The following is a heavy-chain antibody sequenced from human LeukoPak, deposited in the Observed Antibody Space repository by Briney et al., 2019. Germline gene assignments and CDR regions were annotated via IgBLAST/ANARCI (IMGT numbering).Heavy chain of an antibody. V-gene: IGHV3-53*01. CDR3: VRGTTVATLYSFDY. Sequence: GGSLRLSCAVSGFTGSSNFMSWVRQAPGKGLEWVSVLFSGGTPYYADSVKGRFTISRDKSKNTLFLQMNSLRVEDTAVYYCVRGTTVATLYSFDYWGQGTLVTVSS. D-gene: IGHD4-23*01. CDR1: GFTGSSNF. CDR2: LFSGGTP. J-gene: IGHJ4*02.